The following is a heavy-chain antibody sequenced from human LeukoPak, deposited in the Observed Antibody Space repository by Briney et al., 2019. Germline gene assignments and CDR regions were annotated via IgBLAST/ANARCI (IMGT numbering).Heavy chain of an antibody. D-gene: IGHD6-13*01. CDR3: AKDRPGIAAAGTLDY. Sequence: GGSLRLSCAASGFTFSSYGMHWVRQAPGKGLEWVAVISYDGSNKYYADSVKGRFTISRDNSKNTLYLQMNSLRAGDTAVYYCAKDRPGIAAAGTLDYWGQGTLVTVSS. V-gene: IGHV3-30*18. J-gene: IGHJ4*02. CDR2: ISYDGSNK. CDR1: GFTFSSYG.